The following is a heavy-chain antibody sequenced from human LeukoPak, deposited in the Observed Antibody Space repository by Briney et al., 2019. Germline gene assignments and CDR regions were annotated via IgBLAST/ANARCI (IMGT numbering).Heavy chain of an antibody. CDR1: GGSISSYY. CDR2: IYYSGST. CDR3: ARDGYSSGWYPIFDY. D-gene: IGHD6-19*01. Sequence: SETLSLTCTVSGGSISSYYWSWIRQPPGKGLEWIGYIYYSGSTNYNPSLKSRVTISVDTSKSQFSLKLSSVTAADTAVYYCARDGYSSGWYPIFDYWGQGTLVTVSS. V-gene: IGHV4-59*01. J-gene: IGHJ4*02.